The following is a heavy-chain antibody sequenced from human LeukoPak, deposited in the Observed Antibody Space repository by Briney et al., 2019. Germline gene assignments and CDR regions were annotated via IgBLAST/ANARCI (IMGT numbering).Heavy chain of an antibody. D-gene: IGHD4-17*01. CDR1: GYTFTGHY. Sequence: GASVKVSCKASGYTFTGHYMYWVRQASGQGLEWMGWINPNSGGTNYVQKFQGRVTMTRDTSISTAYMELSSLRSDDTAVYYCALSTVATEAFDIWGQGTMVTVSS. CDR2: INPNSGGT. CDR3: ALSTVATEAFDI. J-gene: IGHJ3*02. V-gene: IGHV1-2*02.